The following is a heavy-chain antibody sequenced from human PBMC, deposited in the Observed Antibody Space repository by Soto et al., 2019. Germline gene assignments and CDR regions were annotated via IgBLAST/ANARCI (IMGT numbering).Heavy chain of an antibody. Sequence: PGGSLRLSCSVAGFTVSGSMSWVRQAPGKGLECVAFIHSDGNTYYADSVKGRFTISRDNAKNSLYLQMNSLRAEDTAVYYCARVPPYSSSSDYWGQGTLVTVSS. J-gene: IGHJ4*02. CDR1: GFTVSGS. CDR3: ARVPPYSSSSDY. D-gene: IGHD6-6*01. V-gene: IGHV3-53*01. CDR2: IHSDGNT.